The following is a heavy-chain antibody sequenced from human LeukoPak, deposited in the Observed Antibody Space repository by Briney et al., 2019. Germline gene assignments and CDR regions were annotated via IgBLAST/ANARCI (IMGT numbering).Heavy chain of an antibody. D-gene: IGHD6-19*01. V-gene: IGHV1-18*01. J-gene: IGHJ4*02. CDR3: AILGVIAVAGTGDYFDY. CDR1: GYTFTSYG. Sequence: ASVKVSCKASGYTFTSYGISWVRQAPGQGLGWMGWISAYSGNTNYAQKLQGRVTMTTDTSTSTAYMELRSLRSDDTAVYYCAILGVIAVAGTGDYFDYWGQGTLVTVSS. CDR2: ISAYSGNT.